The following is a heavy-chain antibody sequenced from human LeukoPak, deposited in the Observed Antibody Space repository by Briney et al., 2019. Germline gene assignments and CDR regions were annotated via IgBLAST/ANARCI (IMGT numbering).Heavy chain of an antibody. Sequence: SVKVSCKASGGTFSSYAISWVRQAPGQGLVWMGGIIPIFGTANYAQKFQGRVTITADESTSTAYMELSSLRSEDTAVYYCARDQFLYCSSTSCYFDYWGQGTLVTVSS. J-gene: IGHJ4*02. CDR3: ARDQFLYCSSTSCYFDY. D-gene: IGHD2-2*01. V-gene: IGHV1-69*13. CDR2: IIPIFGTA. CDR1: GGTFSSYA.